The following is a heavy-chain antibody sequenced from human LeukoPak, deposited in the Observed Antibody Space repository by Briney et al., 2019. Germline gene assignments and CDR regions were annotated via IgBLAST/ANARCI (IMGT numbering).Heavy chain of an antibody. V-gene: IGHV3-7*03. CDR3: AKDALAGPLGVVVPAATYFDY. D-gene: IGHD2-2*01. Sequence: GGSLRLSCAASGFTFSSYWMSWVRQAPGKGLERVANIKQDGSEKYYVDSVKGRFTISRDNAKNSLYLQMNSLRAEDTAVYYCAKDALAGPLGVVVPAATYFDYWGQGTLVTVSS. CDR1: GFTFSSYW. J-gene: IGHJ4*02. CDR2: IKQDGSEK.